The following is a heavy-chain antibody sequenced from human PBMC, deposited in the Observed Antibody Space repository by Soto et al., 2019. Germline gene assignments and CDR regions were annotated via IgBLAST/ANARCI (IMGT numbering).Heavy chain of an antibody. Sequence: PGGSLRLSCAASGFPFSNAWMSWVRQAPGKGLEWVGRIKSKTDGGTTDYAAPVKGRFTISRDDSKNTLYLQMNSLKTEDTAVYYCTTVTFDYYDSSGYYSGYWGQGTLVTVSS. CDR1: GFPFSNAW. CDR3: TTVTFDYYDSSGYYSGY. V-gene: IGHV3-15*01. J-gene: IGHJ4*02. D-gene: IGHD3-22*01. CDR2: IKSKTDGGTT.